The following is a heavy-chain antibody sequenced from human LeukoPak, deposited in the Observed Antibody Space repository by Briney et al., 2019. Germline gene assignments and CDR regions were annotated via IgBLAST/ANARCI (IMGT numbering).Heavy chain of an antibody. V-gene: IGHV1-2*02. CDR1: GYTFTAYN. J-gene: IGHJ5*02. Sequence: ASVKVSCKGSGYTFTAYNIHWVRQTPGQGLEWVGWINPNSGGTNYAQKFQGRVTMTRDTSISTAPMQLSRLRSDDTAVYYCVLQPEYQMLWASWGQGTLVTVSS. D-gene: IGHD2-2*01. CDR3: VLQPEYQMLWAS. CDR2: INPNSGGT.